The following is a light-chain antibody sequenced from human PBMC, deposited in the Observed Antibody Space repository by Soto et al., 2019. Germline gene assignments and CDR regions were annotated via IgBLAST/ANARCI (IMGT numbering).Light chain of an antibody. Sequence: QSVLTQPASVSGSPGQSVTISCTGTTYDIGAYNYVSWYQQRPGKAPKLLIFDVNDRPSGISNRFFGSMSGSTASLTISGLQAEDEADYYCSSYASGTSLVVFGGGTKLTVL. V-gene: IGLV2-14*03. CDR2: DVN. J-gene: IGLJ3*02. CDR3: SSYASGTSLVV. CDR1: TYDIGAYNY.